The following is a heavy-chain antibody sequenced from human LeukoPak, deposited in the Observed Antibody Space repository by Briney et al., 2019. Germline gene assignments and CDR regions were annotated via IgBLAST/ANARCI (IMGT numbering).Heavy chain of an antibody. CDR1: GITLSNYG. D-gene: IGHD2-15*01. J-gene: IGHJ4*02. V-gene: IGHV3-30*06. CDR3: ARTGSGYCSGGSCFSSTTKGYFDY. CDR2: ISYDGSNK. Sequence: GGSLRLSCAVSGITLSNYGMIWVRQAPGKGLEWVAVISYDGSNKYYADSVKGRFTISRDNSKNTLYLQMNSLRAEDTAVYYCARTGSGYCSGGSCFSSTTKGYFDYWGQGTLVTVSS.